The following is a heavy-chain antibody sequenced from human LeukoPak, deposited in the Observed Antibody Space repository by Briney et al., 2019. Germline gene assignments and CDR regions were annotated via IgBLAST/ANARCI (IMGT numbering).Heavy chain of an antibody. CDR1: GFTFSSYG. V-gene: IGHV3-33*01. CDR3: ASTSGWYEPIDY. J-gene: IGHJ4*02. D-gene: IGHD6-19*01. Sequence: GGSLRLSCAASGFTFSSYGMHWVRQAPGKGLEWVAVIWYDGSNQYYADSVKGRFTISRDNSKNTLYLQMNSLRAEDTAVYYCASTSGWYEPIDYWGQGTLVPVSS. CDR2: IWYDGSNQ.